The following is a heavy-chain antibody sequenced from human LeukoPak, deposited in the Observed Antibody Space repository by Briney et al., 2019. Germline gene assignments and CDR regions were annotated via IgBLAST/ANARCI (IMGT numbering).Heavy chain of an antibody. Sequence: GGSLRVSCTVSGFTFSNFWMSWVRQAPGKGLERVANIKDDGSAKFYLASVEGRFTISRDNSKNTLYLQMNSLRTEDTAVYYCAKDGAMAAAGYYFDYWGQGTPVTVSS. V-gene: IGHV3-7*01. CDR2: IKDDGSAK. D-gene: IGHD6-13*01. CDR1: GFTFSNFW. J-gene: IGHJ4*02. CDR3: AKDGAMAAAGYYFDY.